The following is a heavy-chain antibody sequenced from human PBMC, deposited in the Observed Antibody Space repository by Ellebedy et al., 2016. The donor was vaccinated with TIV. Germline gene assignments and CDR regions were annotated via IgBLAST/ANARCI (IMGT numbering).Heavy chain of an antibody. CDR2: INHSGST. Sequence: SETLSLTCAVYGGSFSGYYWSWIRQPPGKGLEWIGEINHSGSTNYNPSLKGRLTISVDKSKNQFSLKLTSVTAADTAVYYCAREMDGWTKAFDIWGQGTMVSVSS. CDR1: GGSFSGYY. J-gene: IGHJ3*02. CDR3: AREMDGWTKAFDI. D-gene: IGHD5-24*01. V-gene: IGHV4-34*01.